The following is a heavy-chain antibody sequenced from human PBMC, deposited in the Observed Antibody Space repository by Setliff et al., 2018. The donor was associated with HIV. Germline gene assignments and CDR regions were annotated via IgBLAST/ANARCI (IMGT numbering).Heavy chain of an antibody. D-gene: IGHD2-15*01. Sequence: TLSLPCTVSGGSIISSTYFWGWIRQPPGKGLECIGSIYYSGSTSYNPSLESRVTISVDTSKNQFSLKLSSVTAADTAVYYCARLLVAGMLFDYWGQGTLVTVSS. CDR2: IYYSGST. J-gene: IGHJ4*02. V-gene: IGHV4-39*01. CDR3: ARLLVAGMLFDY. CDR1: GGSIISSTYF.